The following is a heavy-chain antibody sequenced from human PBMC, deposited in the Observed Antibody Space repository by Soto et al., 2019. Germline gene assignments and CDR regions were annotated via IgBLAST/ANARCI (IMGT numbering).Heavy chain of an antibody. D-gene: IGHD4-17*01. Sequence: QVQLVESGGGVVQPGRSLRLSCAASGFTFSSYGMHWVRQAPGKGLEWVAVIWYDGSNKYYADSVKGRFTISRDNSKNTLYLQMNSLRAEDTAVYYCARDSYGDYDYYYYYGTHVRGQGTTVTVSS. V-gene: IGHV3-33*01. CDR3: ARDSYGDYDYYYYYGTHV. CDR1: GFTFSSYG. J-gene: IGHJ6*02. CDR2: IWYDGSNK.